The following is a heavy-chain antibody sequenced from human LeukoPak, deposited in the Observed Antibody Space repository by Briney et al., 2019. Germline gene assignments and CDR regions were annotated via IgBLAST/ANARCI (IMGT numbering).Heavy chain of an antibody. CDR3: ARDKRPGTPGFGDY. CDR1: GYIFTSYA. CDR2: IDTYDGDT. D-gene: IGHD2-15*01. J-gene: IGHJ4*02. Sequence: GASVKVSCKASGYIFTSYAISWVRQAPGQGLEWMGWIDTYDGDTRYVQKFQDRVTMTTDTATSTAYKELRSLTSGDTAVYFCARDKRPGTPGFGDYWGQGTLVTVSS. V-gene: IGHV1-18*01.